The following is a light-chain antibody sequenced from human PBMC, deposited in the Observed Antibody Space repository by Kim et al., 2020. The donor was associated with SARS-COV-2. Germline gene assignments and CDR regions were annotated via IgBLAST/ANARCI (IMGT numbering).Light chain of an antibody. Sequence: EIVLTQSPATLSLSPGERAILSCRASQSVNNYLAWYQQKPGQPPNLLIYDTSARATGIPARFSGSGSGTDFTLAISSLEPEDFAVYYCQQRRDWPLTFGGGTKVDI. CDR3: QQRRDWPLT. CDR1: QSVNNY. J-gene: IGKJ4*01. V-gene: IGKV3-11*01. CDR2: DTS.